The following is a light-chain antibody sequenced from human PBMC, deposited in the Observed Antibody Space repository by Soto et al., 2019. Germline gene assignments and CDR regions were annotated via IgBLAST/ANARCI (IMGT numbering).Light chain of an antibody. J-gene: IGKJ4*01. CDR1: QSVPTNY. Sequence: EIVLTQSPGTLSLSPGDTATLSCRASQSVPTNYLAWYQQKPGQAPSLLIYGASRRATGIPDRFSGSGSGTDFTLTIRLEPEDFALYYCQQYGGSPLTFGGGTKVEI. CDR3: QQYGGSPLT. CDR2: GAS. V-gene: IGKV3-20*01.